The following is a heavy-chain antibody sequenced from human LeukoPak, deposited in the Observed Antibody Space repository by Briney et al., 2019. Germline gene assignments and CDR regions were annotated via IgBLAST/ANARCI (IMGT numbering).Heavy chain of an antibody. V-gene: IGHV1-8*01. D-gene: IGHD1-26*01. CDR2: MNPNSGNT. J-gene: IGHJ6*02. Sequence: GASVKVSCKASGYTFTSYDIIWVRQATGQGLEWMGWMNPNSGNTGYAQKFQGRVTMTRNTSISTAYMELSSLRSEDTAAYYCARGGGGSYLLYYGMDVWGQGTTVTVSS. CDR3: ARGGGGSYLLYYGMDV. CDR1: GYTFTSYD.